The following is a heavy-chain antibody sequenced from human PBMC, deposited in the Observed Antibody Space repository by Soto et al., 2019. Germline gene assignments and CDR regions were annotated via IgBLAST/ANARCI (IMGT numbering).Heavy chain of an antibody. Sequence: GGSLRLSCAASGFTVSSNYMSWVRQAPGKGLEWVSVIYSGGSTYYADSVKGRFTISRDNSKNTLYLQMNSLRAEDTAVYYCASLPSVMVYAVDYWGQGTLVTVSS. J-gene: IGHJ4*02. V-gene: IGHV3-66*01. D-gene: IGHD2-8*01. CDR2: IYSGGST. CDR1: GFTVSSNY. CDR3: ASLPSVMVYAVDY.